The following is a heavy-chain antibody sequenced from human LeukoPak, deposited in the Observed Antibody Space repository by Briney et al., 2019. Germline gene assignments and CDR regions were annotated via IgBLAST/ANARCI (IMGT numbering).Heavy chain of an antibody. V-gene: IGHV1-18*01. CDR2: ISAYNGNT. CDR1: GGTFSSYA. D-gene: IGHD1-26*01. Sequence: GASVKVSCKASGGTFSSYAISWVRQAPGQGLERMGWISAYNGNTNYAQKLQGRVTMTTDTSTSTAYMELRSLRSDDTAVYYCARGERKVTVDVWGQGTTVTVSS. J-gene: IGHJ6*02. CDR3: ARGERKVTVDV.